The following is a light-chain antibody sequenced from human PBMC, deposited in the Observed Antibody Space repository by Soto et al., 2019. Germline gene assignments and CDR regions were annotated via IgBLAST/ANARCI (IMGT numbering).Light chain of an antibody. V-gene: IGLV2-23*01. CDR2: EGS. J-gene: IGLJ2*01. CDR3: CSYASSTVI. Sequence: QSALTQPASVSGSPGQSITVSCTGTSSDVGGYSPVSWYHQNPGKAPKLVIYEGSKRPSGVSNRLSGSKSGNTASLTISGLQAEDEGDYYCCSYASSTVIFGGGTKLTVL. CDR1: SSDVGGYSP.